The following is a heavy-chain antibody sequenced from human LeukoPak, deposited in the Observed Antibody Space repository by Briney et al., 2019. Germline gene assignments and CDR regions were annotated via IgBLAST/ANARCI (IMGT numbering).Heavy chain of an antibody. V-gene: IGHV1-3*01. Sequence: GGSLRLSCAASGYTFTSYAMHWVRQAPGQRLEWMGWINAGNGNTKYSQKFQGRVTITRDTSASTAYMELSSLRSEDTAVYYCAREGLSPFDYWGQGTLVTVSS. CDR3: AREGLSPFDY. D-gene: IGHD3-16*02. CDR2: INAGNGNT. J-gene: IGHJ4*02. CDR1: GYTFTSYA.